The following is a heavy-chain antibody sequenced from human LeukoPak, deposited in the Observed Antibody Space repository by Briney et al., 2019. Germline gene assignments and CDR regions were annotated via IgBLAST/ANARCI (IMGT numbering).Heavy chain of an antibody. CDR3: ARSIGLTGGGVDV. V-gene: IGHV3-11*01. D-gene: IGHD3-9*01. CDR1: GFTFSDYN. J-gene: IGHJ6*02. Sequence: PGGSLRLSCAASGFTFSDYNMNSVRQAPGKGLEWVSCITNGGSTIHHADSVKGRFTISRDNAKKTLYLQMNSLRAEDTAVYYCARSIGLTGGGVDVWGQGTTVTVSS. CDR2: ITNGGSTI.